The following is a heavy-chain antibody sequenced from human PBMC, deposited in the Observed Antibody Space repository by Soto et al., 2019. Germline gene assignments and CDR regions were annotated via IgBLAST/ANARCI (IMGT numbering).Heavy chain of an antibody. CDR3: ASELQPHNWFDP. D-gene: IGHD4-4*01. CDR2: INPSGGST. Sequence: ASVKVSCKASGYTFTSYYMHWVRQAPGQGLEWMGIINPSGGSTSYAQKFQGRVTMTRDTSTSTVYMELSSLRSEDTAVYYCASELQPHNWFDPWGQGTLVTVSS. V-gene: IGHV1-46*01. CDR1: GYTFTSYY. J-gene: IGHJ5*02.